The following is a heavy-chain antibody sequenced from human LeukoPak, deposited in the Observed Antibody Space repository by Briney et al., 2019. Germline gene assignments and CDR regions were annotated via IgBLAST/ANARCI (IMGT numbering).Heavy chain of an antibody. D-gene: IGHD5-18*01. Sequence: GGSLRLSCAASGFTFSDNWMYWVRQAPGKGLVLISHISIEGTNTNYADSVKGRFTISRDNAKHTVYLQMNSLRAEDTAVYYCVTALGNYWGQGTLVTVSS. CDR3: VTALGNY. V-gene: IGHV3-74*01. J-gene: IGHJ4*02. CDR2: ISIEGTNT. CDR1: GFTFSDNW.